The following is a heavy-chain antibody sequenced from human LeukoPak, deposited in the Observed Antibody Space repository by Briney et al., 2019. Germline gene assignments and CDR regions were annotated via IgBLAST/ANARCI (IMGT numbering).Heavy chain of an antibody. CDR2: INYSGST. Sequence: PSETLSLTCTVSGGSISSYYWSWIRQPPGKGLEWIGYINYSGSTNYNPSLKSRVTISVDTSKNQFSLKLSSVTAADTAVYYCARADYGDSYPFDYWGQGTLVTVSS. V-gene: IGHV4-59*01. CDR1: GGSISSYY. CDR3: ARADYGDSYPFDY. J-gene: IGHJ4*02. D-gene: IGHD4-17*01.